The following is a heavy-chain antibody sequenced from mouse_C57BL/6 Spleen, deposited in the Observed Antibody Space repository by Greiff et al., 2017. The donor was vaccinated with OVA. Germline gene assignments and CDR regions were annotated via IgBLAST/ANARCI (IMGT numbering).Heavy chain of an antibody. Sequence: QVQLQQSGAELARPGASVKMSCKASGYTFTSYTMHWVKQRPGQGLEWIGYINPSSGYTKYNQKFKDKATLTADKSSSTAYMQLSSLTSEDSAVYYCARDGVYYYGSSPAWGQGTLVTVSA. D-gene: IGHD1-1*01. CDR2: INPSSGYT. V-gene: IGHV1-4*01. J-gene: IGHJ3*01. CDR3: ARDGVYYYGSSPA. CDR1: GYTFTSYT.